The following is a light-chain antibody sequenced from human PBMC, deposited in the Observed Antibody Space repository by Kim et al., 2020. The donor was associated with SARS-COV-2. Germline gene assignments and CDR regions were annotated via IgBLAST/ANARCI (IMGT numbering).Light chain of an antibody. J-gene: IGLJ3*02. CDR2: EVT. CDR3: CSYAGSATWV. CDR1: YNDVGSYNY. V-gene: IGLV2-23*02. Sequence: GQSITISCTGTYNDVGSYNYISWYQQHPGKAPKLMISEVTKRPSGVSNRFSGSKSGNTASLTVSGLQAEDEADYYCCSYAGSATWVFGGGTQLTV.